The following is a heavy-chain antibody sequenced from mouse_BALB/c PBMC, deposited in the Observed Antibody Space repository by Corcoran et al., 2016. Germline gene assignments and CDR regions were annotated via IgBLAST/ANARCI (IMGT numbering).Heavy chain of an antibody. CDR2: IDPENGNT. CDR3: ASGSSYDFDY. Sequence: EVQLQQSGAELVKPGASVKLSCTVSGFNIKDYYMHWVKQRPEQGLEWIGWIDPENGNTIYDPKFQGKASITADTSSNTAYLQLSSLTSEDTAVYYCASGSSYDFDYWGQGTTLTVSS. CDR1: GFNIKDYY. J-gene: IGHJ2*01. V-gene: IGHV14-1*02. D-gene: IGHD1-1*01.